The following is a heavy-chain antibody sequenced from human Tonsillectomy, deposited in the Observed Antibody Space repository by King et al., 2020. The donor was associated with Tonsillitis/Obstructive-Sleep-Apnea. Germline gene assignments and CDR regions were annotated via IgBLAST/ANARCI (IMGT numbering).Heavy chain of an antibody. CDR3: ARGAYYYSYGMDV. D-gene: IGHD3-16*01. V-gene: IGHV3-53*01. Sequence: VQLVESGGGLIQPGGSLRLSCAASGFTFSSNYMSWVRQAPGKGLEWVSVIYSGGSKNYADSVKGRFTTSRDNYKNTPYLQMNSRRAEDTAVFYCARGAYYYSYGMDVWGQGTTVTVSS. CDR2: IYSGGSK. J-gene: IGHJ6*02. CDR1: GFTFSSNY.